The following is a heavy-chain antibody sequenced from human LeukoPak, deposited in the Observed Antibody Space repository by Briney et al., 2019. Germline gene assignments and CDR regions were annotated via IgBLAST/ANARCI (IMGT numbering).Heavy chain of an antibody. Sequence: PSETLSLTCAVYGGSFSGYYWSWIRQPPGKGLEWIGEINHSGSTNYNPSLKSQVTISVDTSKNQFSLKLSSVTAADTAVYYGASFYMRADWGQGTLVTVSS. CDR2: INHSGST. J-gene: IGHJ4*02. CDR3: ASFYMRAD. V-gene: IGHV4-34*01. CDR1: GGSFSGYY.